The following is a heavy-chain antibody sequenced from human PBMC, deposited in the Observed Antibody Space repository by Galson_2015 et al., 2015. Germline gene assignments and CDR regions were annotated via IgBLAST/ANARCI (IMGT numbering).Heavy chain of an antibody. CDR2: IYYSGST. CDR3: VITRVGAAYFDY. CDR1: GGSISSGDYY. Sequence: TLSLTCTVSGGSISSGDYYWRWIRQPPGKGLEWIGYIYYSGSTYYNPSLKSRVTISIDTSKNQFSLKLSSVTAADTAVYYWVITRVGAAYFDYWGQGTLVTVSS. D-gene: IGHD1-26*01. J-gene: IGHJ4*02. V-gene: IGHV4-30-4*03.